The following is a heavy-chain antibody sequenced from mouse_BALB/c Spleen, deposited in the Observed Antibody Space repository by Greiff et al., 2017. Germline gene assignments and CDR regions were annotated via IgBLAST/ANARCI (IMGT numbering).Heavy chain of an antibody. V-gene: IGHV1-82*01. CDR1: GYAFSSSW. Sequence: VQLQQSGPELVKPGASVKISCKASGYAFSSSWMNWVKQRPGQGLEWIGRIYPGDGDTNYNGKFKGKATLTADKSSSTAYMQLSSLTSVDSAVYFCARPYYGNYRAMDYWGQGTSVTVSS. D-gene: IGHD2-10*01. CDR3: ARPYYGNYRAMDY. CDR2: IYPGDGDT. J-gene: IGHJ4*01.